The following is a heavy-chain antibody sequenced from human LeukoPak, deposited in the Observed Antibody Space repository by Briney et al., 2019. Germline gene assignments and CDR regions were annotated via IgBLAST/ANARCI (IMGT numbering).Heavy chain of an antibody. Sequence: GGSLRLSCAVSGITLSNYGMNWVRQAPGKGLEWVSSISSSSSYIYYADSVKGRFTISRDNAKNSLYLQMNSLRAEDTAVYYCARDGNGYNAFDYWGQGTLVTVSS. D-gene: IGHD5-24*01. CDR1: GITLSNYG. V-gene: IGHV3-21*01. CDR2: ISSSSSYI. J-gene: IGHJ4*02. CDR3: ARDGNGYNAFDY.